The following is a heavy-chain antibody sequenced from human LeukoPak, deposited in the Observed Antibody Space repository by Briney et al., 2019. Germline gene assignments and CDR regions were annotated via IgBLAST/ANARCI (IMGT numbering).Heavy chain of an antibody. CDR1: GFTFNIYA. Sequence: GGSLRLSCAASGFTFNIYAMSWVRLAPGKELDWVAFIRYDGSNKYYADSVKGRFTISRDNSKNTLYLQMNSLRAEDTAVYYCAKCVLRFLHINNWFDPWGQGTLVTVSS. V-gene: IGHV3-30*02. CDR2: IRYDGSNK. CDR3: AKCVLRFLHINNWFDP. D-gene: IGHD3-3*01. J-gene: IGHJ5*02.